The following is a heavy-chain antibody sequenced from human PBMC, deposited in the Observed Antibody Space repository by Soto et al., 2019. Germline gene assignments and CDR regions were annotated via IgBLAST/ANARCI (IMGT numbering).Heavy chain of an antibody. CDR1: GYNFATHW. CDR3: ATPGGFGMDV. V-gene: IGHV5-51*01. J-gene: IGHJ6*02. CDR2: IFPGDAET. D-gene: IGHD5-12*01. Sequence: GESLKISCQGSGYNFATHWIGWVRHKAGKGLEWMGIIFPGDAETRYSPPFQGHITISADKSISIAYLRWSSLKASDTGMYYCATPGGFGMDVWGQGTTVTVSS.